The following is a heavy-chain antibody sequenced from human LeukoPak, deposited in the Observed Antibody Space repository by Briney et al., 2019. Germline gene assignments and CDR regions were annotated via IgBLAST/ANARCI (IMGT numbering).Heavy chain of an antibody. J-gene: IGHJ4*02. V-gene: IGHV4-39*07. CDR1: GGSISTSNYY. Sequence: SETLSLTCTVSGGSISTSNYYWGWLRQPPGKGLEWIGNIFYSGSTYYSPSLRSRVTISVDTSKNQFSLKLSSVTAADTAVYYCARGVDTAMVTPFDYWGQGTLVTVSS. D-gene: IGHD5-18*01. CDR3: ARGVDTAMVTPFDY. CDR2: IFYSGST.